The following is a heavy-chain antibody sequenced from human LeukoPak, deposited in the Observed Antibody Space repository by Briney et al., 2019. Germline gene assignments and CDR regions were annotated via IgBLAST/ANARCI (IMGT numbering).Heavy chain of an antibody. J-gene: IGHJ4*02. CDR1: GFTFSSYG. Sequence: PGGSLRLSCAASGFTFSSYGIHWVRQAPGKGLEWVAFIRDDGRNKYYADSVKGRFTISRDNSEYTVSLQMNSLRSEDTAMYYCAKLAQGHFDYWGQGTLVTVSS. CDR2: IRDDGRNK. V-gene: IGHV3-30*02. CDR3: AKLAQGHFDY.